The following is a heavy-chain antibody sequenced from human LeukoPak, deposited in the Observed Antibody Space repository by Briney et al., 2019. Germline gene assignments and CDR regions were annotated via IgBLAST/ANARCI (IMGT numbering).Heavy chain of an antibody. V-gene: IGHV1-18*04. J-gene: IGHJ4*02. CDR3: VRDRWELLPGSCDY. CDR2: ISAYNGNT. Sequence: ASVKVSCKASGYNFTHHGITWVRQAPGQGLEWMGWISAYNGNTYYGQKFQGRVTVTTDKSTNTSYMELRSLRSDDTAVYYCVRDRWELLPGSCDYWGQGTLVTVSS. D-gene: IGHD1-26*01. CDR1: GYNFTHHG.